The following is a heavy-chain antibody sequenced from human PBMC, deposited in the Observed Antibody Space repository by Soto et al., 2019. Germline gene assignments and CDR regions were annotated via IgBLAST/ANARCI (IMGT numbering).Heavy chain of an antibody. J-gene: IGHJ4*02. CDR2: ISAYNGNT. D-gene: IGHD3-22*01. CDR1: GYTFTSYA. CDR3: ARDSSGYYYGDFDY. V-gene: IGHV1-18*01. Sequence: EASVKVSCKASGYTFTSYAMHWVRQAPGQRLEWMGWISAYNGNTNYAQKLQGRVTMTTDTSTSTAYMELRSLRSDDTAVYYCARDSSGYYYGDFDYWGQGTLVTVSS.